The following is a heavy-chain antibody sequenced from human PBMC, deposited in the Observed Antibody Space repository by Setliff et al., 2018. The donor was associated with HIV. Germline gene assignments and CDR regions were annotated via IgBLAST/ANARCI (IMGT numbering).Heavy chain of an antibody. Sequence: PSETLSLTCTVSGGSISSYYWSWIRQPPGKGLEWIGYIYYSGSTNYNLSLKSRVTISVDTSKNQFSLKLSSVTAADTAVYYCARVGVDVVRHYYYYMDVWGKGTTVTVSS. CDR1: GGSISSYY. V-gene: IGHV4-59*01. D-gene: IGHD3-10*01. CDR3: ARVGVDVVRHYYYYMDV. J-gene: IGHJ6*03. CDR2: IYYSGST.